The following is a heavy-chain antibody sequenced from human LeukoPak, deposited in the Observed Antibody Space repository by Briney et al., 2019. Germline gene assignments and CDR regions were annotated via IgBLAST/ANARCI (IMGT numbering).Heavy chain of an antibody. V-gene: IGHV3-7*01. CDR2: INQDGSEK. CDR1: GFTFSSYW. CDR3: AREGCSGGSCYHNWFDP. Sequence: GGSLRLSCAASGFTFSSYWMSWVRQAPGKGLEWVANINQDGSEKYYVDSVKGRFTISRDNAKNSLYLQMNSLGAEDTAVYYCAREGCSGGSCYHNWFDPWGQGTLVTVSS. J-gene: IGHJ5*02. D-gene: IGHD2-15*01.